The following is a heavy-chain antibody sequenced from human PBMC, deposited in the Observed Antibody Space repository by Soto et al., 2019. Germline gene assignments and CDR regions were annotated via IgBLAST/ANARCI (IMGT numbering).Heavy chain of an antibody. CDR2: ISYDGSNK. J-gene: IGHJ4*02. Sequence: QVQLVESGGGVVQPGRSLRLSCAASGFTFSSYGMHWVRQAPGKGLEWVAVISYDGSNKYYADSVKSRFTISRDNSKNTLYLQMNSLRAEDTAVYYCAKDVAVAGYFDYWGQGTLVTVSS. D-gene: IGHD6-19*01. CDR1: GFTFSSYG. V-gene: IGHV3-30*18. CDR3: AKDVAVAGYFDY.